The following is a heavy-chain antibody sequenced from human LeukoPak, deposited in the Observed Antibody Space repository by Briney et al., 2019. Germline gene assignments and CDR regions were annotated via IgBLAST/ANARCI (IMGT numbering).Heavy chain of an antibody. CDR1: ASSINRYY. V-gene: IGHV4-59*08. D-gene: IGHD2-2*01. CDR2: IYDRGNT. J-gene: IGHJ4*02. Sequence: SETLSLTCTVPASSINRYYWSWIRQPPGKGLEWIGYIYDRGNTNYNPSLKSRVTISLDTSKNQFSLKLSSATAADTAVYYCARHRDLPAEIDYWGQGTLVTVSS. CDR3: ARHRDLPAEIDY.